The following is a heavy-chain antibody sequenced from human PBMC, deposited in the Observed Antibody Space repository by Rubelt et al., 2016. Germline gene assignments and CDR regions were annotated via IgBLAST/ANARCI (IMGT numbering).Heavy chain of an antibody. CDR2: IYYSGST. Sequence: SSGGYYWSWIRQHPGKGLEWIGYIYYSGSTYYNPSLKSRVTISVDTSKNQFSLKLSSVTAADTAVYYCARDAQLGTLDYWGQGTLVTVSS. CDR1: SSGGYY. J-gene: IGHJ4*02. V-gene: IGHV4-31*02. D-gene: IGHD7-27*01. CDR3: ARDAQLGTLDY.